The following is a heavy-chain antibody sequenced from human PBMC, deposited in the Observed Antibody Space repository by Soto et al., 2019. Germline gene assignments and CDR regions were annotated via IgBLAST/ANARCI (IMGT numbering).Heavy chain of an antibody. CDR3: ARVRGGDDAFDI. V-gene: IGHV1-3*01. CDR2: INAGNGNT. J-gene: IGHJ3*02. D-gene: IGHD2-15*01. Sequence: ASVKVSCKASGYTFTSYAMHWVRQAPGQRLEWMGWINAGNGNTKYSQKFQGRVTITRDTSASTAYMELSSLRSEDTAVYYCARVRGGDDAFDIWGQGTMVTVS. CDR1: GYTFTSYA.